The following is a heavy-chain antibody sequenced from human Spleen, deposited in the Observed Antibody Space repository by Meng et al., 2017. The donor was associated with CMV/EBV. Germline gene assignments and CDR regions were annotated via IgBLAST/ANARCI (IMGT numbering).Heavy chain of an antibody. D-gene: IGHD3-3*01. CDR1: GHTFTGYY. J-gene: IGHJ6*02. CDR3: ARADFWSGYGLAV. V-gene: IGHV1-2*02. CDR2: INPKTGGA. Sequence: ASVKVSCKTSGHTFTGYYIHWLRQAPGQGLEWMGWINPKTGGANFAQKFQGRVTMTLATSISTVFMELSRLRSDDTAMYFCARADFWSGYGLAVWGQGTTVTVSS.